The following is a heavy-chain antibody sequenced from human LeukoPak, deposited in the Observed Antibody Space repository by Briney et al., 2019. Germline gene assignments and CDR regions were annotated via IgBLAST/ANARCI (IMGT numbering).Heavy chain of an antibody. CDR2: IYYSGNS. CDR3: ARGGGHYSNYFDY. V-gene: IGHV4-39*07. CDR1: GGSISSGSHY. D-gene: IGHD4-11*01. Sequence: SETLSLTCTVSGGSISSGSHYWGWIRQPPGKELEWIGNIYYSGNSYYNPSLKSRVTISVDASKNQFSLRLSSVTAADTAVYFCARGGGHYSNYFDYWGQGNLVTVSS. J-gene: IGHJ4*02.